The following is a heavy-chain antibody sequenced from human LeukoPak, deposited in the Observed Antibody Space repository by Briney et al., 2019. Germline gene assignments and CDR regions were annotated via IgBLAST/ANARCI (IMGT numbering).Heavy chain of an antibody. J-gene: IGHJ6*02. D-gene: IGHD3-10*01. CDR1: GDSISRSY. CDR2: IYSSGST. V-gene: IGHV4-59*01. CDR3: ARASSGAIYYYGMDV. Sequence: SETLSLTCTVSGDSISRSYWTWIRQSPGNRLEWIGCIYSSGSTRYNPSLKSRVTISEDRSKNQFSLRLSSVTAADTAVYYRARASSGAIYYYGMDVWGQGTTVTVSS.